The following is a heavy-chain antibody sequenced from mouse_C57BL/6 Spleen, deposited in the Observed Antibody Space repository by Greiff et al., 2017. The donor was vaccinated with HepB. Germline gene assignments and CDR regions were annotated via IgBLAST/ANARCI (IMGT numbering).Heavy chain of an antibody. CDR1: GIDFSRYW. CDR2: INPDSSTI. V-gene: IGHV4-1*01. D-gene: IGHD1-1*01. J-gene: IGHJ1*03. CDR3: ARGLRYGSSHWYFDV. Sequence: EVKLLESGGGLVQPGGSLKLSCAASGIDFSRYWMSWVRRAPGKGLEWIGEINPDSSTINYAPSLKDKFIISRDNAKNTLYLQMSKVRSEDTALYYCARGLRYGSSHWYFDVWGTGTTVTVSS.